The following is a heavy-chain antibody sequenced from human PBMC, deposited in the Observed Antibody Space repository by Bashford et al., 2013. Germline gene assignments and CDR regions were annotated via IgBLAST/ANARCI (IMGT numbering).Heavy chain of an antibody. CDR2: ISAYNGNI. D-gene: IGHD3-22*01. V-gene: IGHV1-18*04. Sequence: ASVKVSCKASGYTFSSFGITWVRQAPGQGLEWMGWISAYNGNIKYAQNLQGRVTMTTDASTSTAYMELRNLGSDDTAVYYCARDWHYYDSDGYYSKGDYWGQGTLVTVSS. CDR1: GYTFSSFG. CDR3: ARDWHYYDSDGYYSKGDY. J-gene: IGHJ4*02.